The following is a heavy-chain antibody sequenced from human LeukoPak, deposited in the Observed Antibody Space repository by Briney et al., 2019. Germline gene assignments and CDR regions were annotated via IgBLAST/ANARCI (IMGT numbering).Heavy chain of an antibody. V-gene: IGHV1-2*02. Sequence: ASVKVSCKASGYTFTGYYMHWVRQAPGQGLEWMGWINPNSGGTNYAQKFQGRVTMTRDTSISTAYMELSRLRSDDTAVYYCARDWSIAARSTLTFDPWGQGTLVTVSS. CDR2: INPNSGGT. CDR1: GYTFTGYY. J-gene: IGHJ5*02. CDR3: ARDWSIAARSTLTFDP. D-gene: IGHD6-6*01.